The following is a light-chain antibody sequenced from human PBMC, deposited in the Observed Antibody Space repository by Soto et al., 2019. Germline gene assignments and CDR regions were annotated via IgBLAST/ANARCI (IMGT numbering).Light chain of an antibody. CDR2: SNN. Sequence: QSVLTQPPSASGTPGQRVTISCSGSSSNIGSNTVNWYQQLPGTAPQLLIYSNNQRPSGAPDRFSGSKSGTSASLAISGLQSEDEADYYCAAWDDSLNGRVFGGGTKLTVL. V-gene: IGLV1-44*01. CDR1: SSNIGSNT. CDR3: AAWDDSLNGRV. J-gene: IGLJ2*01.